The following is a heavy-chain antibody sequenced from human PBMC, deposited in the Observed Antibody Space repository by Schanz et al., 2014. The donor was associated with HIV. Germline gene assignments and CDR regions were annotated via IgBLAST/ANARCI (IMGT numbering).Heavy chain of an antibody. CDR3: AKDGGSRGRRRGMDV. V-gene: IGHV3-30*18. CDR1: GFTFNNYG. Sequence: QVQLVESGGGVVQPGRSLRLSCAASGFTFNNYGMHWVRQAPGKGLEWVAVISYDAVNKFYADSVQGRFTISRDDSKNTVSLQMDDLRDEDTAIYHCAKDGGSRGRRRGMDVWGQGTTVTVSS. CDR2: ISYDAVNK. J-gene: IGHJ6*02. D-gene: IGHD3-10*01.